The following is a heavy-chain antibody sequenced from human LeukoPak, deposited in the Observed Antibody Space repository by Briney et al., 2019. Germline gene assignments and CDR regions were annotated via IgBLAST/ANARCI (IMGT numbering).Heavy chain of an antibody. V-gene: IGHV4-59*01. Sequence: SETLSLTCTVSGGSISSYYWSWFRQPPRKGLEWSGYIYYSGSTTYNPSLKSRVTISVDTSKNQFSLKLSSVTAADTAVYYCARGGRTIDYWGQGTLVTVSS. D-gene: IGHD2-8*01. CDR3: ARGGRTIDY. CDR2: IYYSGST. CDR1: GGSISSYY. J-gene: IGHJ4*02.